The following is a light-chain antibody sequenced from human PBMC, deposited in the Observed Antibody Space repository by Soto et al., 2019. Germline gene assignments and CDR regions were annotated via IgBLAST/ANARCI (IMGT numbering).Light chain of an antibody. Sequence: SLLTQPASVYGSAGQSITLSCTETSSDVGDYNYVSWYQQYPGEAPKLMIYDVSNRPSGVSNRFSGSKSGNTASLTISGLQAEDEADYYCSSYRSSSTFYVFGAGTKVTVL. CDR1: SSDVGDYNY. J-gene: IGLJ1*01. CDR3: SSYRSSSTFYV. V-gene: IGLV2-14*01. CDR2: DVS.